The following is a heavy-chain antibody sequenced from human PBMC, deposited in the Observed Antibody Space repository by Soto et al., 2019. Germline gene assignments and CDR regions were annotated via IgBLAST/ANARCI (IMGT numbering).Heavy chain of an antibody. CDR2: IIPMFATT. V-gene: IGHV1-69*12. J-gene: IGHJ6*02. D-gene: IGHD3-22*01. Sequence: QVQLVQSGAEVKKPGSSVKLSCKASAGTFRSYAMNWVRQAPGQGLEWMGGIIPMFATTSYAQKFQGRVKITADESTRTAYMELSSLRSDDTAVYYCARARISMIVGGAYYYAMDAWGQGTAVTVSS. CDR1: AGTFRSYA. CDR3: ARARISMIVGGAYYYAMDA.